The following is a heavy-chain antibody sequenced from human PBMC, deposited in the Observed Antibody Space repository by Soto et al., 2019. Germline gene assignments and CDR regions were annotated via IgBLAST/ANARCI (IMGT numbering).Heavy chain of an antibody. CDR3: ARRVQLPTRIWFAP. V-gene: IGHV1-69*01. D-gene: IGHD2-2*01. CDR1: GGTFSSYA. Sequence: QVQLVQSGAEVKKPGSSVKVSCKASGGTFSSYAISWVRQAPGQGLEWMGGIIPIFGTANYAQKFLGRVRITADESTSTADMELSSLRSEDTAVYYCARRVQLPTRIWFAPWGQGTLVTVSS. J-gene: IGHJ5*02. CDR2: IIPIFGTA.